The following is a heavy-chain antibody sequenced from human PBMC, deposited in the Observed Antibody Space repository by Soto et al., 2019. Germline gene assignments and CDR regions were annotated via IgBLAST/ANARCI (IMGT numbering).Heavy chain of an antibody. V-gene: IGHV4-39*01. Sequence: QLQLQESGPGLVKPSETLSLTCTVSGGSISSSSYYWGWIRQPPGKGLEWIGSIYYSGSTYYNPSLKSRVTISVDTSKNRFCLKLSSVTAADTAVYYCAIIAGTMPPSYWGQGTLVTVSS. CDR3: AIIAGTMPPSY. D-gene: IGHD1-7*01. CDR2: IYYSGST. J-gene: IGHJ4*02. CDR1: GGSISSSSYY.